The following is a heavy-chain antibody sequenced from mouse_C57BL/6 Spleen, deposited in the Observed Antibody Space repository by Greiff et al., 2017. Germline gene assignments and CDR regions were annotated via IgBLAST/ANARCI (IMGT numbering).Heavy chain of an antibody. D-gene: IGHD1-1*01. CDR3: ARQSYYYGSRRDYFDY. J-gene: IGHJ2*01. V-gene: IGHV1-61*01. CDR1: GYTFTSYW. Sequence: QVQLQQPGAELVRPGSSVKLSCKASGYTFTSYWMDWVKQRPGQGLEWIGNIYPSDSETHYNQKFKDKATLTVDKSSSTAYMQLSSLTSEDSAVYYCARQSYYYGSRRDYFDYWGQGTTLTVSS. CDR2: IYPSDSET.